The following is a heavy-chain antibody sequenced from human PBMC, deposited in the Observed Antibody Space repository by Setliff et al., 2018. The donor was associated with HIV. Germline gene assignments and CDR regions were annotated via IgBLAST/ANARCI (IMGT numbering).Heavy chain of an antibody. CDR2: IPISETDT. CDR1: GFTFNYHA. J-gene: IGHJ4*02. V-gene: IGHV3-48*04. D-gene: IGHD7-27*01. CDR3: AIDKSGPGDQVEY. Sequence: HPGGSLRLSCAASGFTFNYHAMTWVRQAPGRGLEWVSYIPISETDTYYADSVKGRFSMSRDSAKNSLYLQMNRLRVEDSAVYYCAIDKSGPGDQVEYWGRGTQVTSPQ.